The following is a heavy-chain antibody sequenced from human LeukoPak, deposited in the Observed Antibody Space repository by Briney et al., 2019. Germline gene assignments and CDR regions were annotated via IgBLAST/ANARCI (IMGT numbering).Heavy chain of an antibody. V-gene: IGHV4-4*07. CDR2: IYTSGST. J-gene: IGHJ4*02. Sequence: PSETLSLTCTVSGGSISSYYWSWIRQPAGKGLEWIGRIYTSGSTNYNPSLKSRVTMSVDTSKNQFSLKLSSVTAADTAVYYCARGPICSSTSCYTAPLDYWGQGTLVTVSS. CDR1: GGSISSYY. CDR3: ARGPICSSTSCYTAPLDY. D-gene: IGHD2-2*02.